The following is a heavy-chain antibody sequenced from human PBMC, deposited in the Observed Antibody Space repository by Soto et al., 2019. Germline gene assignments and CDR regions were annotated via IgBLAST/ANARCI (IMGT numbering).Heavy chain of an antibody. Sequence: QEQLVESGGGVVQPGRSLRLSCAASGFTFSTYAMHWVRQAPGKGLEWVAILSYDGSSKFYADSVKGRFTISRDNSKNTLYLQMNSLRDEDTAMYYCAREVGAIAAAGVGGYWGQGTLVTVSS. V-gene: IGHV3-30-3*01. CDR2: LSYDGSSK. CDR1: GFTFSTYA. D-gene: IGHD6-25*01. J-gene: IGHJ4*02. CDR3: AREVGAIAAAGVGGY.